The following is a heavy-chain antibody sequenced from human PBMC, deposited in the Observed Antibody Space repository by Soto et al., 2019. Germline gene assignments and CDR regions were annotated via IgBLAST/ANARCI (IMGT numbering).Heavy chain of an antibody. D-gene: IGHD2-8*01. V-gene: IGHV4-39*01. CDR2: IHYSGST. J-gene: IGHJ4*02. CDR1: GDSIGTTHSY. Sequence: QVQLLESGPGLVKPSETLSLTCTVSGDSIGTTHSYWAWIRQSPGKGLEWIGNIHYSGSTYYMPSLRSRVPLSVDTYKNQFSLRLTSVTAEDTAVYYCARHEGNGNVWPLDYWGQGILVTVSS. CDR3: ARHEGNGNVWPLDY.